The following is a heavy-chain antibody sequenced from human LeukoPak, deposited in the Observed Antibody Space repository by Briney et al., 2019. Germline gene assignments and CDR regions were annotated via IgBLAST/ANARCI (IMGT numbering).Heavy chain of an antibody. CDR2: IYYSGST. J-gene: IGHJ5*02. V-gene: IGHV4-39*07. CDR1: GGSISSSSYY. Sequence: SETLSLTCTVSGGSISSSSYYWGWIRQPPGKGLEWIGSIYYSGSTYYNPSLKSRVTISVDSSKNQFSLKLTSVTAADNGVYYCARGVDRRGGARSGSPFKGIVDPWGQGTLVTVSS. CDR3: ARGVDRRGGARSGSPFKGIVDP. D-gene: IGHD3-10*01.